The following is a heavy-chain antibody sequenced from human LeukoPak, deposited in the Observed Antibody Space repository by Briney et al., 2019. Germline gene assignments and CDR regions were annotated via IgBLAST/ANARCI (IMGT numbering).Heavy chain of an antibody. J-gene: IGHJ5*02. D-gene: IGHD6-13*01. Sequence: ASVKVSCKTSGYTFTELSMQWVRQAPGKGLEWMGGFDPEEGETIYAQKFQGRATMTADTSTDTAYMELRSLRSDDTAVYYCARDRGSYSSTWRWFDPWGQGTLVTVSS. CDR2: FDPEEGET. V-gene: IGHV1-24*01. CDR3: ARDRGSYSSTWRWFDP. CDR1: GYTFTELS.